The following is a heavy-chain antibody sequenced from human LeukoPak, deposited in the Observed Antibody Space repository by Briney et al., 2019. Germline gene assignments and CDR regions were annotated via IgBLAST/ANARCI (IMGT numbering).Heavy chain of an antibody. V-gene: IGHV3-23*01. Sequence: GGSLRLSCAASGFTVSTNYMSWVRQAPGKGLEWVSAIGGSGFNTYYADSVKGRFTISRDNSKNTLYLQMNSLRADDTAIYYCAKDPSPFDIWGQGTTVTVSS. J-gene: IGHJ3*02. CDR3: AKDPSPFDI. CDR2: IGGSGFNT. CDR1: GFTVSTNY.